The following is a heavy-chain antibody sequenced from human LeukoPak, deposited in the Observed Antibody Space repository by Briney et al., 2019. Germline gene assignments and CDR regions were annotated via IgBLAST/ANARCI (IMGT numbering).Heavy chain of an antibody. CDR3: ARRKWQDQYIEV. CDR1: GGSISSYY. V-gene: IGHV4-59*08. Sequence: SETLSLTCTVSGGSISSYYWSWIRQPPGKGLEWIGYIYYSGSTNYNPSPKSRVTISVDTSKNQFSLKLSSVTAADTAVYYCARRKWQDQYIEVWGQGTTVTVSS. J-gene: IGHJ6*03. D-gene: IGHD2-8*01. CDR2: IYYSGST.